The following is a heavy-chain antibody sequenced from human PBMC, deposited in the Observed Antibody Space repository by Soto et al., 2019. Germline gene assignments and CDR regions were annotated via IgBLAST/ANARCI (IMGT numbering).Heavy chain of an antibody. CDR1: GYTFTSYD. J-gene: IGHJ6*03. Sequence: ASVKVSCKASGYTFTSYDINWVRQATGQGLEWMGWMNPNSGNTGYAQKFQGRVTMTRNTSISTAYMELSSLRSEDTAVYYCERVLPRDYVSFRYYYYYRDVGGKGTTATVSS. CDR2: MNPNSGNT. CDR3: ERVLPRDYVSFRYYYYYRDV. D-gene: IGHD3-16*01. V-gene: IGHV1-8*01.